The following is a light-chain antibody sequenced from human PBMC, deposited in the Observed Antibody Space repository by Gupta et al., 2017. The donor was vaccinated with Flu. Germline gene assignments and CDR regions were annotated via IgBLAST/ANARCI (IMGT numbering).Light chain of an antibody. CDR3: QQGYSTPLT. CDR2: ADS. V-gene: IGKV1-39*01. J-gene: IGKJ4*01. CDR1: QSITKY. Sequence: GDRVTITCRASQSITKYLNWYQHKPGKAPKLLIYADSSLQSGVPSRFSGSGSGTDFTLTISSLQPEDFATYYCQQGYSTPLTFGGGTKVEVK.